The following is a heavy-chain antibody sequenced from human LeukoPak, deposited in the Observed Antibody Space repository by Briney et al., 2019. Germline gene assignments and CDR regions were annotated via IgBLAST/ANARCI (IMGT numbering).Heavy chain of an antibody. CDR2: INHSGST. CDR3: ARGEPLRLGELDYFDP. D-gene: IGHD3-16*01. CDR1: GGSFSGYY. Sequence: SETLSLTCAVYGGSFSGYYWSWIRQPPGKGMEGIGEINHSGSTNYTASLKSRVTISVDTSKNQLSLKLRSVTAADTAVYYCARGEPLRLGELDYFDPWGQGTLVTVSS. J-gene: IGHJ5*02. V-gene: IGHV4-34*01.